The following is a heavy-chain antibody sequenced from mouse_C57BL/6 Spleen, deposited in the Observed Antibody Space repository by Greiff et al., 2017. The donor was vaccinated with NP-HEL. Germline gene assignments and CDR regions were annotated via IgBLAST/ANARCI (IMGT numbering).Heavy chain of an antibody. CDR1: GYTFTSYG. Sequence: QVQLQQSGAELARPGASVKLSCKASGYTFTSYGISWVKQRTGQGLEWIGEIYPRSGNTYYNEKFEGKATLTADKSSSTAYMELRSLTSEDSAVYFCAREEGATVVAPWGVWGTGTTVTVSS. CDR3: AREEGATVVAPWGV. CDR2: IYPRSGNT. J-gene: IGHJ1*03. V-gene: IGHV1-81*01. D-gene: IGHD1-1*01.